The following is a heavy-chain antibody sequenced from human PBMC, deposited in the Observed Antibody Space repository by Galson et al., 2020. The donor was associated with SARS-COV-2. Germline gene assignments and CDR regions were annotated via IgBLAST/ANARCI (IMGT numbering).Heavy chain of an antibody. D-gene: IGHD3-10*01. CDR1: GGSISSHY. CDR3: ARGILWFGELSATSDDDAFDI. V-gene: IGHV4-59*11. Sequence: SETLSLTCTVSGGSISSHYWSWIRQPPGKGLEWIGYIYYSGSTNYNPSLKSRVTISVDTSKNQFSLKLSSVTAADTAVYYCARGILWFGELSATSDDDAFDIWGQGTMVTVSS. J-gene: IGHJ3*02. CDR2: IYYSGST.